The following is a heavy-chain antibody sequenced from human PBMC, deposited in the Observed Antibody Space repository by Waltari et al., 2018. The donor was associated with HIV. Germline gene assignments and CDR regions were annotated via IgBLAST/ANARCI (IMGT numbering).Heavy chain of an antibody. Sequence: QVQLQESGPGLVKPSETLSLTCTVSGGSISRYYWSWIRQPAAKGLEWIGRIYTSGSTNYNPSLKSRVTMSVDTSKNQFSLKLSSVTAADTAVYYCARATPPSYYYGSGSSYGMDVWGQGTTVTVSS. CDR2: IYTSGST. V-gene: IGHV4-4*07. CDR3: ARATPPSYYYGSGSSYGMDV. CDR1: GGSISRYY. D-gene: IGHD3-10*01. J-gene: IGHJ6*02.